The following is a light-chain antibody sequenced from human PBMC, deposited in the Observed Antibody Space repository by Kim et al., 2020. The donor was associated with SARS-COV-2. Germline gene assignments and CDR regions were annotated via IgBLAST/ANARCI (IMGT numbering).Light chain of an antibody. Sequence: DVQMTQSPSSLSASVGDRVTITCRASQDIGTYLAWFQQKPGKAPKPLIFGASSLQNGVPSKFRGSGFGTNFTFTVSSLQPDDSATYYGQQYHSYPRTFGQGTKVDIK. CDR3: QQYHSYPRT. CDR2: GAS. V-gene: IGKV1-16*02. J-gene: IGKJ1*01. CDR1: QDIGTY.